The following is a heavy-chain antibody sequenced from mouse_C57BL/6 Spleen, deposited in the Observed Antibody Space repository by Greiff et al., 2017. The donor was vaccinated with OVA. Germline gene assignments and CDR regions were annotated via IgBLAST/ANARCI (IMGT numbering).Heavy chain of an antibody. CDR2: ISDGGSYT. Sequence: EVKLVESGGGLVKPGGSLKLSCAASGFTFSSYAMSWVRQTPEKRLEWVATISDGGSYTYYPDNVKGRFTISRDNAKNNLYLQMSHLKSEDTAMYYCARDRHDYGFAYWGQGTLVTVSA. V-gene: IGHV5-4*01. J-gene: IGHJ3*01. D-gene: IGHD2-4*01. CDR1: GFTFSSYA. CDR3: ARDRHDYGFAY.